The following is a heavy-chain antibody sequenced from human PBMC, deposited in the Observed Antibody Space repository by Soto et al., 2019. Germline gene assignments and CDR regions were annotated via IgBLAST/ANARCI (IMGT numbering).Heavy chain of an antibody. CDR2: VYHTGRT. CDR1: GGSFKSGRYS. D-gene: IGHD3-3*01. V-gene: IGHV4-61*01. Sequence: XETLSLTCTVSGGSFKSGRYSWSWTRQPPGKGLEWIGYVYHTGRTSYNPSLKSRVSISMDTSKNQFSLNLDSVTAADTAVYFCARDFAYFDPWGQGTLVTVSS. CDR3: ARDFAYFDP. J-gene: IGHJ4*02.